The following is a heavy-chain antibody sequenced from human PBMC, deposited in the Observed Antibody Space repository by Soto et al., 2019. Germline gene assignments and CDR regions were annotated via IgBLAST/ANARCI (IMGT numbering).Heavy chain of an antibody. Sequence: PGESLKISCKGSGYSFTSYWIGWVRQMPGKGLEWMGIIYPGDSDTRYSPSFQGQVTISADKSISTAYLQWSSLKASDTAMYYCARHAYESDFWSGYDSYYYYMDVWGKGTTVTVS. J-gene: IGHJ6*03. CDR1: GYSFTSYW. CDR2: IYPGDSDT. CDR3: ARHAYESDFWSGYDSYYYYMDV. V-gene: IGHV5-51*01. D-gene: IGHD3-3*01.